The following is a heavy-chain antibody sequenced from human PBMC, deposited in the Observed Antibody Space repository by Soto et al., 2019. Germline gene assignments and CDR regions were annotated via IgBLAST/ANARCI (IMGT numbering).Heavy chain of an antibody. V-gene: IGHV4-34*01. J-gene: IGHJ4*02. CDR1: GGSFSGYY. CDR2: INHSGST. D-gene: IGHD3-22*01. CDR3: ASRATSSGYYFGY. Sequence: QVQLQQWGAGLLKPSETLSLTCAVYGGSFSGYYWSWIRQPPGKGLEWIGEINHSGSTNYNPSLKSRVTISVDTSKNQFSLKLSSVTAADTAVYYCASRATSSGYYFGYWGQGTLVTVSS.